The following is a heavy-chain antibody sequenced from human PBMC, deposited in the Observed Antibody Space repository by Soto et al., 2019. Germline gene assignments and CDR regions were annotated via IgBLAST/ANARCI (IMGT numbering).Heavy chain of an antibody. CDR1: GFTFSDYY. V-gene: IGHV3-11*06. CDR2: ISGSSDNT. CDR3: ATITMMT. D-gene: IGHD3-22*01. J-gene: IGHJ5*02. Sequence: QVQLVESGGGLVKPGGSLRLSCAASGFTFSDYYMSWIRQAPGKGLEWPSYISGSSDNTNYADSVKGRFTISRDNAKKSLYLEMNSLRVEDTAVYYCATITMMTWGQGTLVTVSS.